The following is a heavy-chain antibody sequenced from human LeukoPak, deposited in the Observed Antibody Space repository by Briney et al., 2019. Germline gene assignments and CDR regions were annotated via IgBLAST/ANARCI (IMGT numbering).Heavy chain of an antibody. CDR1: GGSISSYY. V-gene: IGHV4-59*01. CDR2: IYYSGST. D-gene: IGHD5-12*01. Sequence: SETLSLTRTVSGGSISSYYWSWIRQPPGKGLEWIGYIYYSGSTNYNPSLKSRVTISVDTSKNQFSLKLSSVTAADTAVYYCAGGEKWLRSLVGFYFDYWGQGTLVTVSS. CDR3: AGGEKWLRSLVGFYFDY. J-gene: IGHJ4*02.